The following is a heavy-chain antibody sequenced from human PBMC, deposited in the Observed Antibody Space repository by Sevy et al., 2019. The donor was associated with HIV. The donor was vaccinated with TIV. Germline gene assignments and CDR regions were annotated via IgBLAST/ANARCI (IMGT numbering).Heavy chain of an antibody. Sequence: GGSLRLSCAASGFTFSSYGMHWVHQAPGKGLEWVAVIWYDGSNKYYADSVKGRFTISRDNSKNTLYLQMNSLRAEDTAVYYCAALPVDTAMVTDYWGQGTLVTVSS. CDR2: IWYDGSNK. CDR1: GFTFSSYG. J-gene: IGHJ4*02. CDR3: AALPVDTAMVTDY. V-gene: IGHV3-33*01. D-gene: IGHD5-18*01.